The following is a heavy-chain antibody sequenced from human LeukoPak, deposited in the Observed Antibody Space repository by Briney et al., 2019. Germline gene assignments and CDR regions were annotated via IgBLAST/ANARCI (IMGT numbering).Heavy chain of an antibody. Sequence: SSETLSLTCTASGGSISSYYCNWMRQPAGKGLEWIGRIYTSGTTTYNPSLKSRVTMSVDTSRNQFSLKLTSVTAADTAVYYCAKSNGYGLVDIWGQGTMVTVSS. CDR2: IYTSGTT. CDR3: AKSNGYGLVDI. D-gene: IGHD3-10*01. J-gene: IGHJ3*02. CDR1: GGSISSYY. V-gene: IGHV4-4*07.